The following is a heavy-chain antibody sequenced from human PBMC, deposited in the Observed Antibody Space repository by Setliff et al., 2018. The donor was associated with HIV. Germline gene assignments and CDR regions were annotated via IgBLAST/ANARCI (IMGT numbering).Heavy chain of an antibody. D-gene: IGHD2-2*01. V-gene: IGHV3-33*08. CDR2: IWYDGSNK. J-gene: IGHJ4*02. CDR3: ARVVGPKYPPLVSRAREFDY. Sequence: GGSLRLSCAASGFSLSPFVMSWVRQAPGMGLEWVAVIWYDGSNKKYEESVKGRFTISRDNSKNTLHLQMDSLRAEDTAVYYCARVVGPKYPPLVSRAREFDYWGQGTLVTVSS. CDR1: GFSLSPFV.